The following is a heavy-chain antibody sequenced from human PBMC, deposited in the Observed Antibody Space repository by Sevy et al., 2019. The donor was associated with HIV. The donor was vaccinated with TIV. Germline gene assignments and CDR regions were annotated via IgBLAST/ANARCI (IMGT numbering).Heavy chain of an antibody. CDR1: GYTFTSYG. D-gene: IGHD2-15*01. J-gene: IGHJ6*02. V-gene: IGHV1-18*01. CDR2: IYPYNRKT. CDR3: ASRFGGTETYLYYYAMDV. Sequence: APVKVSCKASGYTFTSYGMSWVRQAPGQGLEWVGWIYPYNRKTDYEQKLQGRVSMTTDTSTSTAYMELRSLRSDDTAVYYCASRFGGTETYLYYYAMDVWGQGTMVTVSS.